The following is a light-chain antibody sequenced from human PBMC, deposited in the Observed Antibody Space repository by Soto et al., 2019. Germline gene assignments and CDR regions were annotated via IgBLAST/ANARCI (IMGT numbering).Light chain of an antibody. J-gene: IGKJ4*01. CDR3: QQHGSSPLT. V-gene: IGKV3-20*01. Sequence: EIVLTQSPGTLSLSPGERATLSCRASQSIISNFLAWYQQRPGQAPRLLISGASIRATGIPDRFSGSGSGTDFTLIISRLEPEDFAVYYCQQHGSSPLTFGGGTKV. CDR2: GAS. CDR1: QSIISNF.